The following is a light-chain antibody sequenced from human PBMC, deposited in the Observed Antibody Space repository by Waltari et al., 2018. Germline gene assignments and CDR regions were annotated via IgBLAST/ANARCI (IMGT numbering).Light chain of an antibody. Sequence: DIQMTQSPSTLSAVVGDRVTITCRASQSISKFLAWYQLKPGKAPKLLIYGASTLDGGVPSRFSGSGSGAEFTLTISSLQPDDVATYHCHQYHTYLWTFGQGTKVEIK. CDR1: QSISKF. CDR2: GAS. CDR3: HQYHTYLWT. V-gene: IGKV1-5*01. J-gene: IGKJ1*01.